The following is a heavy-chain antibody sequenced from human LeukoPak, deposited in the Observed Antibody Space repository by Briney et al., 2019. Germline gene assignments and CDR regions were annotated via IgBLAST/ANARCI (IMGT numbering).Heavy chain of an antibody. J-gene: IGHJ4*02. CDR1: GYTFTSYD. V-gene: IGHV1-8*01. CDR2: MNVNSGDT. Sequence: GASVKVSCKPSGYTFTSYDINWVRQGPGQGLGWVGWMNVNSGDTGYAQNFQGGGTMTRNTSISTAYIELSSLRSEDTAIYYCARGGTYLPFGYWGQGTLVTVSS. D-gene: IGHD3-10*01. CDR3: ARGGTYLPFGY.